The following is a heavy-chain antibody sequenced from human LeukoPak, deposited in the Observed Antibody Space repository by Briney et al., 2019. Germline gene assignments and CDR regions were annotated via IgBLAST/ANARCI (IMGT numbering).Heavy chain of an antibody. CDR1: GGTFSSYT. D-gene: IGHD2-2*01. CDR2: IIPILGIA. CDR3: AKTGVVPAAQSLFDY. V-gene: IGHV1-69*02. Sequence: ASVKVSCKASGGTFSSYTISWVRQAPGQGLEWMGRIIPILGIANYAQKFQGRVTITADKSKSTAYMELSSLRSEDTAVYYCAKTGVVPAAQSLFDYWGQGTLVTVSS. J-gene: IGHJ4*02.